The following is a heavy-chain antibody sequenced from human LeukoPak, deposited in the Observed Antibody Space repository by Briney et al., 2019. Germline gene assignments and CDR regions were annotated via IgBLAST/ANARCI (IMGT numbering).Heavy chain of an antibody. V-gene: IGHV4-4*07. Sequence: PSETLSLTCTVSGGSISSYYWSWIRQPAGKGLEWIGRIYTSGSTNYNPSLKSRVTMSVDTSKNQFSLKLSSVTAADTAVYYCARGIGYCSSTSCLLNPNDAFDIWGQGTMVTVSS. CDR2: IYTSGST. J-gene: IGHJ3*02. D-gene: IGHD2-2*01. CDR1: GGSISSYY. CDR3: ARGIGYCSSTSCLLNPNDAFDI.